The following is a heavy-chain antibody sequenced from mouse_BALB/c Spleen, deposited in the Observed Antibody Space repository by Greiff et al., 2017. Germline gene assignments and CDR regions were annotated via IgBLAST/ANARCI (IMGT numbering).Heavy chain of an antibody. D-gene: IGHD1-1*01. CDR1: GYSFTSYW. Sequence: VQGVESGPQLVRPGASVKISCKASGYSFTSYWMHWVKQRPGQGLEWIGMIDPSDSETRLNQKFKDKATLTVDKSSSTAYMQLSSPTSEDSAVYYCARCGIITTVVAEAMDYWGQGTSVTVSS. J-gene: IGHJ4*01. CDR2: IDPSDSET. CDR3: ARCGIITTVVAEAMDY. V-gene: IGHV1S126*01.